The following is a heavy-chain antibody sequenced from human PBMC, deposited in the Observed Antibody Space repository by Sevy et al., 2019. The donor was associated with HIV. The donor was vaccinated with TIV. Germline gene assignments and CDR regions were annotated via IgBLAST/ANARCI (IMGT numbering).Heavy chain of an antibody. D-gene: IGHD4-17*01. V-gene: IGHV4-39*01. J-gene: IGHJ6*02. CDR3: VRVLVPGAVSYGMDV. CDR1: GASISGSSDY. CDR2: IFYSGSS. Sequence: SETLSLTCTVSGASISGSSDYWAWVRQPPGKGLEWIASIFYSGSSYNRPSLRSRVAISVDTSKNQFSLRLSSVVAADTAVYFCVRVLVPGAVSYGMDVWGQGTTVTVSS.